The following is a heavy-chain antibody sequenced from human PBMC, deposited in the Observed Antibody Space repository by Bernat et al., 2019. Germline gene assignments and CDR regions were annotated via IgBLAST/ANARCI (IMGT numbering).Heavy chain of an antibody. CDR3: TTDQYYYDSSGYYYVPYFDY. V-gene: IGHV3-15*07. CDR2: IKSKTDGGTT. J-gene: IGHJ4*02. CDR1: GFTFSNAW. D-gene: IGHD3-22*01. Sequence: EVQLVESGGGLVKPGGSRRLSCAASGFTFSNAWMNWVRQAPGKGLEWVGRIKSKTDGGTTDYAAPVKGRFTISRDDSKNTLYLQMNSLKTEDTAVYYCTTDQYYYDSSGYYYVPYFDYWGQGTLVTVSS.